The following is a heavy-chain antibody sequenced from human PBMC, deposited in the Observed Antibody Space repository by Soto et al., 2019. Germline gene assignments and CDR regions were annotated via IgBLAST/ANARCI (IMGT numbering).Heavy chain of an antibody. CDR2: ISWNSGST. J-gene: IGHJ3*02. CDR1: GFTFDDYA. V-gene: IGHV3-9*01. CDR3: AKDITVYVDAFDI. D-gene: IGHD4-17*01. Sequence: EVQLVESGGGLVQPGRSLRLSCAASGFTFDDYAMHWVRQAPGKGLEWVSGISWNSGSTGYADSVKGRFTISRDNAKNSLYLQMNSLRAEDTALYYCAKDITVYVDAFDIWGQGTMVTVSS.